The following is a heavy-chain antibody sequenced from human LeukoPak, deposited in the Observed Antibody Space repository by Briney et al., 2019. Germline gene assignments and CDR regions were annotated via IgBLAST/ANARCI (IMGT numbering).Heavy chain of an antibody. CDR1: GVSISSTSYY. CDR3: ARRGQAAGSKGAFDY. D-gene: IGHD6-13*01. J-gene: IGHJ4*02. Sequence: ASETLSLTCTVSGVSISSTSYYWAWLRQPPGRGLEWIGSIDYSGTTYYNPSLKSRVTISVDTSKNQFSLKLSSVTASDTAKYFCARRGQAAGSKGAFDYWGQGTLVTVSS. CDR2: IDYSGTT. V-gene: IGHV4-39*01.